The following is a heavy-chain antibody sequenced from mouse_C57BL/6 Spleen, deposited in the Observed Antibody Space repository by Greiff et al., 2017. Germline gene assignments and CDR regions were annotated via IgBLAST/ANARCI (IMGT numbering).Heavy chain of an antibody. Sequence: QVQLQQSGAELARPGASVKLSCKASGYTFTSYGISWVKPRTGQGLEWIGEIYPRSGNTYYNEKFKGKATLTADKSSSTAYMELRSLTSEDTAIYYCAFYYGYDGYYAMDYWGQGTSVTVSS. CDR2: IYPRSGNT. CDR3: AFYYGYDGYYAMDY. D-gene: IGHD2-2*01. V-gene: IGHV1-81*01. CDR1: GYTFTSYG. J-gene: IGHJ4*01.